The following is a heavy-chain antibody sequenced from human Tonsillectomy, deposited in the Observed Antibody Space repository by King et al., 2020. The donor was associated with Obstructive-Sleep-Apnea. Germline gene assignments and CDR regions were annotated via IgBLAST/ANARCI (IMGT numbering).Heavy chain of an antibody. CDR3: AKDLSSGWYSPLDY. Sequence: EVQLVESGGGLVQPGRSLRLSCAASGFTFDDHAMHWVRQAPGKGLEWVSGINWNSASIGYADSVKGRFTISRDNAKNSLYLQMNSLRGEDTALYYCAKDLSSGWYSPLDYWGQGTLVTVSS. V-gene: IGHV3-9*01. D-gene: IGHD6-19*01. CDR2: INWNSASI. CDR1: GFTFDDHA. J-gene: IGHJ4*02.